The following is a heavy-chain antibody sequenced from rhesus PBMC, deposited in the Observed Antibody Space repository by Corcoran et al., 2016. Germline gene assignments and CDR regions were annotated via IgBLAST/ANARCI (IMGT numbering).Heavy chain of an antibody. CDR1: GGSIRRNY. D-gene: IGHD5-24*01. CDR2: ISGRGGST. V-gene: IGHV4-173*01. J-gene: IGHJ4*01. CDR3: ARWGVGTGVFDY. Sequence: QLQLQESGPGLVKPSETLSLTCAVSGGSIRRNYWSWIRQPPGKGLEWIGRISGRGGSTDYNPSLKSRVTISTDTSKNQFSLKLSSVTAADTAVYYCARWGVGTGVFDYWGQGVLVTVSS.